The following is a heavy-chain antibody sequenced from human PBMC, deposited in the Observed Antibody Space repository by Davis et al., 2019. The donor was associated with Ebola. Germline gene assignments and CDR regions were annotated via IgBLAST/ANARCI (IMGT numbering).Heavy chain of an antibody. CDR2: IKSKTDGGTT. V-gene: IGHV3-15*01. CDR3: ARGGSYYNWFDP. Sequence: GESLKISCAASGFTFSNAWMSWVRQAPGKGLEWVGRIKSKTDGGTTDYAAPVKGRFTISRDDSKNTLYLQMNSLRAEDTAVYYCARGGSYYNWFDPWGQGTLVTVSS. CDR1: GFTFSNAW. D-gene: IGHD1-26*01. J-gene: IGHJ5*02.